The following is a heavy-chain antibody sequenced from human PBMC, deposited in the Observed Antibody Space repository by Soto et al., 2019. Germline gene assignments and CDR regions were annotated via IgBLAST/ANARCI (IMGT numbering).Heavy chain of an antibody. CDR1: GGSISSYY. J-gene: IGHJ6*03. V-gene: IGHV4-59*08. CDR2: IYYSGST. Sequence: QVQLQESGPGLVKPSETLSLTCTVSGGSISSYYWSWIRQPPGKGLEWIGYIYYSGSTNYNPSPKSRVTISVDTSKNQFSLKLSSVTAADTAVYYCASLNCSSTSCYYYYMDVWGKGTTVTVCS. CDR3: ASLNCSSTSCYYYYMDV. D-gene: IGHD2-2*01.